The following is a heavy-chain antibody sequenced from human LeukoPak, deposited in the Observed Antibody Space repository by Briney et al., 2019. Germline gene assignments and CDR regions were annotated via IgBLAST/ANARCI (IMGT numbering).Heavy chain of an antibody. Sequence: ASVTASCKASGYTFTSYGISWVRQAPGQGLEWMGWISAYNGNTNYAQKFQDRVSITRDTAISTAYMHLSRLRSADTAVYYCARSPHILTGENFDYWGQGTLLTVSS. CDR2: ISAYNGNT. D-gene: IGHD3-9*01. CDR3: ARSPHILTGENFDY. J-gene: IGHJ4*02. V-gene: IGHV1-18*01. CDR1: GYTFTSYG.